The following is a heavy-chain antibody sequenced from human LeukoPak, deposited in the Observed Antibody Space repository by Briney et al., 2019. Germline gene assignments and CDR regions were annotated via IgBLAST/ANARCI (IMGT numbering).Heavy chain of an antibody. CDR1: GFTLSSYA. V-gene: IGHV3-23*01. J-gene: IGHJ4*02. Sequence: GGSLRLSCAASGFTLSSYAMSWVRQAPGKGLEWVSAIGGSGGGTYYADSVKGRFTISRDNSKNTLYLQMNSLRAEDTAVYYCAKDFRCELPLRCPFDYWGQGTLVTVSS. D-gene: IGHD4-17*01. CDR3: AKDFRCELPLRCPFDY. CDR2: IGGSGGGT.